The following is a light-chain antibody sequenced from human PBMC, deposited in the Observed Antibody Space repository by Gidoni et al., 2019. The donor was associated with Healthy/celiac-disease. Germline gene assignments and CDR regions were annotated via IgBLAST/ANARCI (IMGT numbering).Light chain of an antibody. Sequence: QPVLTQSSSASASLGSSVKLTCTLSSGHSSYIIAWHQQQPGKAPRYLMKLEGSGSYNKGSGVPDRFSGSSSGADRYLTISNRQCEDEADYYCETWDSNSWVFGGGTKLTVL. CDR1: SGHSSYI. V-gene: IGLV4-60*02. CDR2: LEGSGSY. CDR3: ETWDSNSWV. J-gene: IGLJ3*02.